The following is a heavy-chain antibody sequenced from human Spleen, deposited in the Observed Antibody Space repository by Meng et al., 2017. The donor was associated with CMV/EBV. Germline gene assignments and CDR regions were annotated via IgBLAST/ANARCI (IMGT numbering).Heavy chain of an antibody. CDR3: AKDRDIVVVRGYYYYYGLDV. J-gene: IGHJ6*02. D-gene: IGHD2-2*01. CDR1: GGTFSSYA. CDR2: IIPILGIA. V-gene: IGHV1-69*10. Sequence: SVKVSCKASGGTFSSYAISWVRQAPGQGLEWMGGIIPILGIANYAQKFQGRVTITADKSTSTAYMELSSLRSEDTAVYYCAKDRDIVVVRGYYYYYGLDVWGQGTTVTVSS.